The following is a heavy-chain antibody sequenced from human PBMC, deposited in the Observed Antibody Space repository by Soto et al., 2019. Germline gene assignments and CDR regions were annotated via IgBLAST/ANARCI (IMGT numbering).Heavy chain of an antibody. CDR1: GGSISSSSYY. V-gene: IGHV4-39*01. CDR2: IYYSGST. J-gene: IGHJ6*02. Sequence: SETLSLTCTVSGGSISSSSYYWGWIRQPPGKGLEWIGSIYYSGSTYYNPSLKSRVTISVDTSKNQFSLKLSSVTAADTAVYYCARHSGSHYYYGMDVWGQGTTVTVSS. D-gene: IGHD1-26*01. CDR3: ARHSGSHYYYGMDV.